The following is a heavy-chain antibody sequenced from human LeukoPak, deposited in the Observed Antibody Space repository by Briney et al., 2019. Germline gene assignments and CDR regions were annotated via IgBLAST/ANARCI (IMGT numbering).Heavy chain of an antibody. Sequence: GGSLRLSCAASGFTFSSYSMNWDRQAPGKGLEWVSSISSSSSYIYYADSVKGRFTISRDNAENSLYLQMNSLRAEDTAVYYCARDGFEPYCGGDCYSPLYFDLWGRGTLVTVSS. CDR1: GFTFSSYS. V-gene: IGHV3-21*01. J-gene: IGHJ2*01. CDR2: ISSSSSYI. CDR3: ARDGFEPYCGGDCYSPLYFDL. D-gene: IGHD2-21*02.